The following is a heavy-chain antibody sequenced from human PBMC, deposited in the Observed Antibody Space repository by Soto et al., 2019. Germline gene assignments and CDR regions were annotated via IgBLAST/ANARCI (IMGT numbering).Heavy chain of an antibody. CDR1: GGSFSCYY. V-gene: IGHV4-34*01. J-gene: IGHJ4*02. Sequence: ETLSLTCAVYGGSFSCYYWSWILQPPGKGLEWIGEINHSGSTNYNPSLKSRVTISVDTSKNQFSLKLSSVTAADTAVYYCARESLDILTGYYFDYWGQGTLVTVSS. D-gene: IGHD3-9*01. CDR2: INHSGST. CDR3: ARESLDILTGYYFDY.